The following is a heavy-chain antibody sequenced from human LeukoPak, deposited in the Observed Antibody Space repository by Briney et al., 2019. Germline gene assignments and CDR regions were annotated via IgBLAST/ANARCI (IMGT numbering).Heavy chain of an antibody. V-gene: IGHV3-53*04. CDR1: GVTVRNTY. CDR2: FYRGDTT. D-gene: IGHD3-16*01. Sequence: GGSLGLSCAASGVTVRNTYMSWVRQAPGKGLEWVSIFYRGDTTFYADSVKGRFTISRHISKNTVYLQMNSLRAEDTAIYYCASSVTFLGALDYWGQGTLVTVSS. CDR3: ASSVTFLGALDY. J-gene: IGHJ4*02.